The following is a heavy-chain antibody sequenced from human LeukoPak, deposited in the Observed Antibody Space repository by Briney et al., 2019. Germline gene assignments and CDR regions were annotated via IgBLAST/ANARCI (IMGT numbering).Heavy chain of an antibody. CDR2: ISAYNGNT. Sequence: ASVKVSCKASGYTFTSYGISWVRQAPGQGLEWMGWISAYNGNTNYAQKLQGRVTMTTDTSTSTACMELRSLRSDDTAVYYCARDSGVVPAATDYWGQGTLVTVSS. CDR1: GYTFTSYG. V-gene: IGHV1-18*01. J-gene: IGHJ4*02. D-gene: IGHD2-2*01. CDR3: ARDSGVVPAATDY.